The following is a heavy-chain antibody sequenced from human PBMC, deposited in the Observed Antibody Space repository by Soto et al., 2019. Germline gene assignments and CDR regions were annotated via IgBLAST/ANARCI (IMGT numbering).Heavy chain of an antibody. V-gene: IGHV5-51*01. Sequence: GESLKISCKGSGYSFTSYWIGWVRQMPGKGLEWMGIIYPGDSDTRYSPSFQGQVNISADKSISTAYLQWSSLKASDTAMYYCARDHSSGWYIPYYYYYYGMDVWGQGTTVTVSS. CDR3: ARDHSSGWYIPYYYYYYGMDV. CDR1: GYSFTSYW. D-gene: IGHD6-19*01. CDR2: IYPGDSDT. J-gene: IGHJ6*02.